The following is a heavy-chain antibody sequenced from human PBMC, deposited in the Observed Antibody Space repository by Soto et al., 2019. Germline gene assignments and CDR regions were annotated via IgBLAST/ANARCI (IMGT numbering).Heavy chain of an antibody. CDR2: IIPIFGTA. D-gene: IGHD3-3*01. CDR3: ARVDSRITIVGATEVYYGMDV. V-gene: IGHV1-69*01. Sequence: QVQLVQSGAEVKKPGSSVKVSCKASGGTFSSYAISWVRQAPGQGLEWMGGIIPIFGTANYAQKFQGRVTITADESTSTAYMELSSLRSEDTAVYYCARVDSRITIVGATEVYYGMDVWGQGTTVTVSS. J-gene: IGHJ6*02. CDR1: GGTFSSYA.